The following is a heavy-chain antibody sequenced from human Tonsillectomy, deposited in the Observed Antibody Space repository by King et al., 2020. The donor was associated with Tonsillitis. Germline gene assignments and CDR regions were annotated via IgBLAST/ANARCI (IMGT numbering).Heavy chain of an antibody. CDR1: EFTFSSYS. V-gene: IGHV3-21*01. Sequence: VQLVQSGGGLVKPGGSLRLSCAASEFTFSSYSLNWVRQAPGKGLEWVSSISSDSNHIFYADSVKGRFTISRDNAKNSLYLQMNSLRADDTAVYYCARLYGGSSSCYASDSWGQGTLVTVSS. J-gene: IGHJ4*02. CDR2: ISSDSNHI. CDR3: ARLYGGSSSCYASDS. D-gene: IGHD2-2*01.